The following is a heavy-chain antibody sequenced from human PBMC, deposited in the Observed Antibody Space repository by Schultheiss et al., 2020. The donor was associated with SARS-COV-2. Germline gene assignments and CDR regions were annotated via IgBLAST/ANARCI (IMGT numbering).Heavy chain of an antibody. CDR1: GFTFSASY. D-gene: IGHD1-7*01. CDR3: AKDSIPNELRYYYYGMDV. Sequence: GGSLRLSCSASGFTFSASYMNWIRQAPGKGLEWVAVIWYDGSNKYYADSVKGRFTISRDNSKNTLYLQMNSLRAEDTAVYYCAKDSIPNELRYYYYGMDVWGQGTTVTVSS. J-gene: IGHJ6*02. CDR2: IWYDGSNK. V-gene: IGHV3-30*02.